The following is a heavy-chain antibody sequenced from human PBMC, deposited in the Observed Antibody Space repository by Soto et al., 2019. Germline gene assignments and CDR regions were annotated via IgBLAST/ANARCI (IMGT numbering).Heavy chain of an antibody. CDR1: GFTFSSYG. J-gene: IGHJ2*01. CDR2: ISYDGSNK. V-gene: IGHV3-30*18. D-gene: IGHD2-21*02. CDR3: AKGLYCGGDCRYSTTNWYFDL. Sequence: GGSLRLSCAASGFTFSSYGMHWVRQAPGKGLEWVAVISYDGSNKYYADSVKGRFTISRDNSKNTLYLQMNSLRAEDTAVYYCAKGLYCGGDCRYSTTNWYFDLWGRGTLVTVSS.